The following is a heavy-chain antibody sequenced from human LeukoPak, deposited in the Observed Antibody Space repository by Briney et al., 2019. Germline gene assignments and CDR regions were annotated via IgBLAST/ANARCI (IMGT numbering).Heavy chain of an antibody. Sequence: SQTLSLTCAISGDSVSRNSIAWNWIRQSPSRGLEWLGRTYYRSKWYKEYAASVRSRITISPDTSKNQFFLQLNSVTPEDTAVYYCARVEYFGSGSYRFDPWGQGTLVTVSS. CDR1: GDSVSRNSIA. J-gene: IGHJ5*02. CDR2: TYYRSKWYK. V-gene: IGHV6-1*01. CDR3: ARVEYFGSGSYRFDP. D-gene: IGHD3-10*01.